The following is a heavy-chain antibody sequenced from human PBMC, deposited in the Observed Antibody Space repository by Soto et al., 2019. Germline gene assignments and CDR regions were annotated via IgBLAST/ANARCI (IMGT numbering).Heavy chain of an antibody. CDR3: ARSQAQATDYFDY. CDR1: GGSISSGGYY. CDR2: IYYSGST. V-gene: IGHV4-31*01. J-gene: IGHJ4*02. Sequence: QVQLQESGPGLVKPSQTLSLTCTVSGGSISSGGYYWSWIRQHPGKGLEWIGYIYYSGSTYYNPSLRSLVTISVDTSKNQFSLKLSSVTAADTAVYYCARSQAQATDYFDYWGQGILVTVSS.